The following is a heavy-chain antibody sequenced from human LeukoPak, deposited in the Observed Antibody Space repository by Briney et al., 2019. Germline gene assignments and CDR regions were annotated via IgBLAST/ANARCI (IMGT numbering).Heavy chain of an antibody. J-gene: IGHJ4*02. CDR1: GYSISTGYY. V-gene: IGHV4-38-2*01. CDR3: ARQWQSTGFDY. D-gene: IGHD2-2*01. CDR2: IYHSGST. Sequence: SETLSLTCAVSGYSISTGYYWGWIRQPPGKGLEWIGSIYHSGSTHYNSSLKSRITISVDTSKNQFSLKLTSVTAADTAMYYCARQWQSTGFDYWGQGTLVTVSS.